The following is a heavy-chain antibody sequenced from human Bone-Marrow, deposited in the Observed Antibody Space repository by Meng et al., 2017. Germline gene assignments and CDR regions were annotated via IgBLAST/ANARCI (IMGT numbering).Heavy chain of an antibody. D-gene: IGHD6-19*01. CDR3: ARGVEQWLVRGGTYNWFDP. J-gene: IGHJ5*02. CDR1: GYTFTSYA. Sequence: QLVPSVSELKRPGAAAKVACQASGYTFTSYAMDWVRQAPGQGREWMGWINNNTGNPTYAQGCTGRFVFPLDTSGSTAYLQISSLKAEDTAVYYCARGVEQWLVRGGTYNWFDPWGQGTLVTVSS. CDR2: INNNTGNP. V-gene: IGHV7-4-1*02.